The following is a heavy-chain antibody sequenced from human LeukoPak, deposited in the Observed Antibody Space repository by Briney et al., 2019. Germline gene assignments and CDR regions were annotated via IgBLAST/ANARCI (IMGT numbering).Heavy chain of an antibody. CDR2: SYYRSKLYN. J-gene: IGHJ4*02. CDR1: GDNVSSNSAA. Sequence: SQTLSLTCAISGDNVSSNSAAWNWIRQSPSRGLEWLGRSYYRSKLYNDYAVSVKSRITISPDTSKNQFSLQLNSVTPEDTAVYYCTGGETGVGTSFDYWGQGTPVSVSS. V-gene: IGHV6-1*01. CDR3: TGGETGVGTSFDY. D-gene: IGHD3-16*01.